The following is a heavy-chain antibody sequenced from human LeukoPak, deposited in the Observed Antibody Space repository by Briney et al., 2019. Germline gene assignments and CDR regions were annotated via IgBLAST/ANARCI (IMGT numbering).Heavy chain of an antibody. Sequence: PSETLSPTCTVSGGSISSYYWSWIRQPAGKGLEWIGRIYTSGSTNYNPSLKSRVTMSVDTSKNQFSLKLSSVTAADTAVYYCATVSCRYGDDCGMDVWGQGTTVTVSS. CDR3: ATVSCRYGDDCGMDV. CDR1: GGSISSYY. CDR2: IYTSGST. J-gene: IGHJ6*02. D-gene: IGHD4-17*01. V-gene: IGHV4-4*07.